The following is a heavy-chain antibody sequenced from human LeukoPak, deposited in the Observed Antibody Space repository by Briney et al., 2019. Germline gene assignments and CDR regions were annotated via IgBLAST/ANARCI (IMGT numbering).Heavy chain of an antibody. Sequence: ASVKVSCKASGYTFTGYYMHWVRQAPGQGLEWMGWINPNSGGTNYAQKFQGRVTMTRDTSISTAYMELSRLRSDDTAVYYCARAGRGYSNYGDWFDPWGQGTLVTVSS. V-gene: IGHV1-2*02. CDR1: GYTFTGYY. D-gene: IGHD4-11*01. CDR2: INPNSGGT. CDR3: ARAGRGYSNYGDWFDP. J-gene: IGHJ5*02.